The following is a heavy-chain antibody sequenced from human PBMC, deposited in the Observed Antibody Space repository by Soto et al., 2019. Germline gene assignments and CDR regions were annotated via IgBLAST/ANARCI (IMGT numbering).Heavy chain of an antibody. CDR2: IWYDGSNK. Sequence: PGGSLRLSCAASGFTFSSYGMHWVRQAPGKGLEWVAVIWYDGSNKYYADSVKGRFTISRDNSKNTLYLQMNSLRAEDTAVYYCARDCGSTSCYAVGAFDIWGQGTMVTVSS. J-gene: IGHJ3*02. CDR1: GFTFSSYG. D-gene: IGHD2-2*01. CDR3: ARDCGSTSCYAVGAFDI. V-gene: IGHV3-33*01.